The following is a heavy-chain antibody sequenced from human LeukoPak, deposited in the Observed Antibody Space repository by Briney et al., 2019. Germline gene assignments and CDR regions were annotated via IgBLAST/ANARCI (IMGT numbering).Heavy chain of an antibody. CDR3: AKASWVSSTDAVR. CDR2: IRGNGET. J-gene: IGHJ4*02. Sequence: GGSLRLSCAASGLSFSSFAMSWVRQGPARGLEWVSSIRGNGETIYADSVKGRFTLSSDSSRNTVYFQLNNLRVEDTAIYYCAKASWVSSTDAVRWGQGTLVTVSS. V-gene: IGHV3-23*01. CDR1: GLSFSSFA. D-gene: IGHD6-19*01.